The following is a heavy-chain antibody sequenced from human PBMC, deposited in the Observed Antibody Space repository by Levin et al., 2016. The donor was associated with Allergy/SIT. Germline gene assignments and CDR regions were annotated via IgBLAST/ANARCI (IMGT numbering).Heavy chain of an antibody. Sequence: ESLKISCAASGFTFSSYAMSWVRQAPGKGLEWVSAISGSGGSTYYADSVKGRFTISRDNSKNTLYLQMNSLRAEDTAVYYCAKGSGAIDWYYFDYWGQGTLVTVSS. CDR1: GFTFSSYA. CDR3: AKGSGAIDWYYFDY. D-gene: IGHD3-3*01. V-gene: IGHV3-23*01. CDR2: ISGSGGST. J-gene: IGHJ4*02.